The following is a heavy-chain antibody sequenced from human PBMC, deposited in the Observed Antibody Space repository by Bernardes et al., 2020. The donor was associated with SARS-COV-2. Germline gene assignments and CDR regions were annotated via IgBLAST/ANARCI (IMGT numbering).Heavy chain of an antibody. V-gene: IGHV1-2*02. CDR2: INPNSGGT. CDR1: GYTFTGYY. D-gene: IGHD3-22*01. CDR3: ALPPTNYDRFGMDL. J-gene: IGHJ6*02. Sequence: ASVKVSCMASGYTFTGYYIHWVRQAHGQGLEWMGWINPNSGGTNYAQKFQGRVTMTRDTSISTAYMELSRLRSDDTAVFYCALPPTNYDRFGMDLWGQGTTVTVSS.